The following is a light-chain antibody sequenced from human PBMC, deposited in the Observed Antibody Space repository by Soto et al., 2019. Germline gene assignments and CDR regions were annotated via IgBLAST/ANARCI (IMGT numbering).Light chain of an antibody. V-gene: IGLV1-40*01. CDR3: QSFDSSLSAYV. J-gene: IGLJ1*01. CDR1: SSNIGAGYD. Sequence: QSVLTQPPSVSGAPGQRGTISCTGSSSNIGAGYDLHWYQHLPGTAPKLLIYDDSNRPSGVPDRFSGSRSGTSASLAITGLQAEDEADYYCQSFDSSLSAYVFGTGTKLTVL. CDR2: DDS.